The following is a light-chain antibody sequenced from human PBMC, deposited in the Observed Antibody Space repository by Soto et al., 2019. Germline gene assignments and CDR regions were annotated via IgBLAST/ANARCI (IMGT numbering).Light chain of an antibody. Sequence: DIQMTQSPSSLSASVGDRVNITCRASQSISSYLNWSQQKPGKAPKLLIYTASSLQSGVPSRFSGSGSGTDFTLTISSLQPEDFATYYCQQSYSPPPITFGQGTRLEIK. CDR2: TAS. CDR1: QSISSY. J-gene: IGKJ5*01. CDR3: QQSYSPPPIT. V-gene: IGKV1-39*01.